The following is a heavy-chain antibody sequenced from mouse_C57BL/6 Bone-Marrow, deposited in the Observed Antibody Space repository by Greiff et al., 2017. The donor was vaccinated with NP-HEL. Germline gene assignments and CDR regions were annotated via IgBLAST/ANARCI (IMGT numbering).Heavy chain of an antibody. Sequence: EVKLMESGGGLVKPGGSLKLSCAASGFTFSDYGMHWVRQAPEKGLEWVAYISSGSSTIYYADTVKGRFTISRDNAKNTLFLQMTSLRSEDTAMYYCARGDYGSREVYAMDYWGQGTSVTVSS. V-gene: IGHV5-17*01. CDR3: ARGDYGSREVYAMDY. J-gene: IGHJ4*01. CDR1: GFTFSDYG. CDR2: ISSGSSTI. D-gene: IGHD1-1*01.